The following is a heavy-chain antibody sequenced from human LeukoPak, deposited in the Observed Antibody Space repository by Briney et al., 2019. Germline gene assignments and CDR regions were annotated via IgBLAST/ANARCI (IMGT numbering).Heavy chain of an antibody. CDR1: GGSSSSSRYY. V-gene: IGHV4-39*01. CDR2: IYYSGST. CDR3: ARQRPDITVNY. D-gene: IGHD4-17*01. J-gene: IGHJ4*02. Sequence: PWGTLSLTCTVAGGSSSSSRYYWGWIRQPPGKGLEWIGSIYYSGSTYYNPSLKSRVTISVDRSKNQFSLKLSSVTAADTAVYYCARQRPDITVNYWGQGTLVTVSS.